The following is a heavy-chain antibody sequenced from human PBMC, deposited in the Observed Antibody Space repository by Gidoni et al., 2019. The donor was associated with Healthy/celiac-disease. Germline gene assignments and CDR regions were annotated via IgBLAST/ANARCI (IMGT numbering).Heavy chain of an antibody. CDR2: ISAYNGNT. CDR1: GYTFPSYG. D-gene: IGHD3-22*01. CDR3: ARYTNYYDSSGYSDY. V-gene: IGHV1-18*04. J-gene: IGHJ4*02. Sequence: QVQLVQSGAEVKKPGASVKVSCKASGYTFPSYGISWVRQAPGQGLEWMGWISAYNGNTNYAQKLQGRVTMTTDTSTSTAYMELRSLRSDDTAVYYCARYTNYYDSSGYSDYWGQGTLVTVSS.